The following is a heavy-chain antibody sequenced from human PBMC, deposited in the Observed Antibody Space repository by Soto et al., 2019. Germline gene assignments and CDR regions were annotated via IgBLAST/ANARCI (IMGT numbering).Heavy chain of an antibody. D-gene: IGHD4-17*01. CDR3: AHPRGYGVFDAVDI. CDR2: ISSSGDGK. J-gene: IGHJ3*02. CDR1: GFLFSTYA. Sequence: PGGSLRLSCAASGFLFSTYAMNWVRQAPGKGLEWVAAISSSGDGKYCAESVRGRFTISRDNSIYTLYLQMSGLKTEDTAVYFCAHPRGYGVFDAVDIWGQGTMVTVSS. V-gene: IGHV3-23*01.